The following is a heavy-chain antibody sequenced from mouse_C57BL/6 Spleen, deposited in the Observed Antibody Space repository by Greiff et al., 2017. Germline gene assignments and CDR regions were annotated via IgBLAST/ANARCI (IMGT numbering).Heavy chain of an antibody. CDR3: ARGDFYYSNYYFDY. Sequence: QVQLQQSGAELARPGASVKLSCKASGYTFTSYGISWVKQRTGQGLEWIGEIYPRSGNTNYNEKVKGKATLTADKSSSTAYMELRSLTSEYSSFSVCARGDFYYSNYYFDYWGQGTTLTVSS. V-gene: IGHV1-81*01. CDR1: GYTFTSYG. D-gene: IGHD2-5*01. J-gene: IGHJ2*01. CDR2: IYPRSGNT.